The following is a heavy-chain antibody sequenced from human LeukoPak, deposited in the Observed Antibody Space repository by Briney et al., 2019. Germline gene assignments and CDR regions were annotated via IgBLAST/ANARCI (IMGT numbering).Heavy chain of an antibody. J-gene: IGHJ4*02. V-gene: IGHV4-4*07. D-gene: IGHD3-22*01. CDR1: GGSISSYY. CDR3: ARRRYTSGYLDY. CDR2: IYTSGST. Sequence: SETLSLTCTVSGGSISSYYWSWIRQPAGKGLEWIGRIYTSGSTNYNPSLKSRVTMSVDTSKNQFPLKLSSVTAADTAVYYCARRRYTSGYLDYWGQGTLVTVSS.